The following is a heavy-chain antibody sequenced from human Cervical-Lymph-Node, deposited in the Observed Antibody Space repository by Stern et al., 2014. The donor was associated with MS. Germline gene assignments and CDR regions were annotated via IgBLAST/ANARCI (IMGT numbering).Heavy chain of an antibody. CDR3: AREAPSRVCFDY. Sequence: VQLVESGGGVVQPGRSLRLSCAASRFTFSSYAIHWVRQAPGKGLEWVALISYDGTNKYYAESVKGRFSISRDNSKNTVYLQMNSLRDDDTAVYHCAREAPSRVCFDYWGQGTLLTVSS. CDR1: RFTFSSYA. J-gene: IGHJ4*02. CDR2: ISYDGTNK. V-gene: IGHV3-30*04. D-gene: IGHD5/OR15-5a*01.